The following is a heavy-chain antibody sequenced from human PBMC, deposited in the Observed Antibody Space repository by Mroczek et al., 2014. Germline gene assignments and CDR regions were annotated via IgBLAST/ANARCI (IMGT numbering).Heavy chain of an antibody. CDR1: GFTFSSYG. D-gene: IGHD4-17*01. CDR2: ISYDGSNK. CDR3: AKNWGDYGDGFDY. V-gene: IGHV3-30*18. Sequence: ESGGGVVQPGRSLRLSCAASGFTFSSYGMHWVRQAPGKGLEWVAVISYDGSNKYYADSVKGRFTISRDNSKNTLYLQMNSLRAEDTAVYYCAKNWGDYGDGFDYWGQGTLVTVSS. J-gene: IGHJ4*02.